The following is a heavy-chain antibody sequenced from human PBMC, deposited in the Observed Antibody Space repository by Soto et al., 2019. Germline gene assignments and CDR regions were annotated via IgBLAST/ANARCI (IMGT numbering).Heavy chain of an antibody. CDR3: AKERDGFWTGVSDVYGMDV. CDR1: GYTFTSYG. J-gene: IGHJ6*02. CDR2: ISAYNGKA. V-gene: IGHV1-18*01. D-gene: IGHD3-3*01. Sequence: ASVKVSCKASGYTFTSYGISWVRQAPGQGLDWMGWISAYNGKANYTQNLQGRLTMTTDTSTSTAYMELRSLRSDDTAVYYCAKERDGFWTGVSDVYGMDVWGQGTTVTVSS.